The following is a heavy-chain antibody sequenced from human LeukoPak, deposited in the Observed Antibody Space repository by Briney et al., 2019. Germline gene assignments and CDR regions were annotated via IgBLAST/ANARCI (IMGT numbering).Heavy chain of an antibody. CDR3: AREDIVVVVAATVGYFQH. J-gene: IGHJ1*01. CDR1: GGSISSYY. V-gene: IGHV4-4*07. D-gene: IGHD2-15*01. Sequence: KPSETLSLTCTVSGGSISSYYWSWIRQPAGKGLEWIGRIYTGGSTNYNPSLKSRVTMSVDTSKNQFSLKLSSVTAADTAVYYCAREDIVVVVAATVGYFQHWGQGTLVTVSS. CDR2: IYTGGST.